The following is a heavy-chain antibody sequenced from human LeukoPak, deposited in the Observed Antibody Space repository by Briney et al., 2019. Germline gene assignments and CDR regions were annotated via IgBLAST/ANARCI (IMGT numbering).Heavy chain of an antibody. Sequence: SETLSLTCTVSGASIISYYWSWIRQPPGKGLEWIGYMYYSGSTNYNPSLKSRVTISVDTSKNQFSLKLSSVTAADTAVYYCARSPQPPDWYFDLWGRGTLVTVSS. CDR2: MYYSGST. CDR1: GASIISYY. CDR3: ARSPQPPDWYFDL. V-gene: IGHV4-59*01. J-gene: IGHJ2*01.